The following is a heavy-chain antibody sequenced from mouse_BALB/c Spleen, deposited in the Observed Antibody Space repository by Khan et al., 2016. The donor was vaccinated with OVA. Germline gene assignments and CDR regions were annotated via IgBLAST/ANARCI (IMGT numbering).Heavy chain of an antibody. V-gene: IGHV2-2*02. CDR1: GFSLTSYG. CDR3: ARSYDYDEGLAY. CDR2: IWSGGST. J-gene: IGHJ3*01. D-gene: IGHD2-4*01. Sequence: QVQLKQSGSGLVQPSQSLSITCTVSGFSLTSYGVHWVRQSPGKGLEWLGVIWSGGSTDYNAAFISRLSISKDNSKSQAFFKMNSLQANDTAIYYCARSYDYDEGLAYWGQGTLVTVSA.